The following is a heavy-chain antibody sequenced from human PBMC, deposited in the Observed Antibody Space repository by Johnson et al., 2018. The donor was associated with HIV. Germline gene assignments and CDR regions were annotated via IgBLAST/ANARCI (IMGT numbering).Heavy chain of an antibody. D-gene: IGHD3-9*01. CDR2: IYSGGNT. CDR1: GFTVNSNY. Sequence: VQLVESGGGVVQPGGSLRLSCAASGFTVNSNYMSWVRQAPGKGLEWVSVIYSGGNTYYADSVKGRFTISRDNSKNTLYLQMNSLKTEDTAVYYCTTPGYDTEDACDIWGQGTMVTVSS. V-gene: IGHV3-53*01. CDR3: TTPGYDTEDACDI. J-gene: IGHJ3*02.